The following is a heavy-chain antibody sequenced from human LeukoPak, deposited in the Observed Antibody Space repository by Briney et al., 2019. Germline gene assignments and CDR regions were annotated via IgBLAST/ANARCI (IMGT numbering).Heavy chain of an antibody. V-gene: IGHV3-23*01. CDR2: ISGSGGST. Sequence: GGSLRLSCAASGFTFSSYAMSWVRQAPGKGLEWVSAISGSGGSTYYADSVKGRFTISRVNSKNTLYLQMNSLRAEDTAVYYCAKDRDYYYYYMDVWGKGTTVTVSS. CDR3: AKDRDYYYYYMDV. CDR1: GFTFSSYA. J-gene: IGHJ6*03.